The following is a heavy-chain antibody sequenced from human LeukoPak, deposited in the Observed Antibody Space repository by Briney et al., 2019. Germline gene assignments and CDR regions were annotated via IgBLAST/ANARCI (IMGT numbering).Heavy chain of an antibody. J-gene: IGHJ4*02. V-gene: IGHV4-34*01. CDR3: AIDIAAAGTAY. Sequence: PSETLSHTCAVYGGSFNGYYWGWIRQPPGKGLEWIGEINHSGSTNYNPSLKSRVTISVDTSKNQFSLKLSSVTAADTAVYYCAIDIAAAGTAYWGQGTLATVSS. CDR1: GGSFNGYY. CDR2: INHSGST. D-gene: IGHD6-13*01.